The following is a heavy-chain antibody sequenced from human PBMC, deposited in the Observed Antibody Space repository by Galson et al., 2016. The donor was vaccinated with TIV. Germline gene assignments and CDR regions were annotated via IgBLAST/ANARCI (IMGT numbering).Heavy chain of an antibody. CDR3: ATVAWFPGLSLDN. J-gene: IGHJ4*02. V-gene: IGHV1-24*01. Sequence: SVKVSCKVSGDSLTDLVIHWVRQAPGKGLEWVGGFDPEVQKTIYAQNFQGRVTLTADTSIDTAYREMGSLRFEDTAVYFCATVAWFPGLSLDNWGQGTLVTVSS. D-gene: IGHD3-22*01. CDR2: FDPEVQKT. CDR1: GDSLTDLV.